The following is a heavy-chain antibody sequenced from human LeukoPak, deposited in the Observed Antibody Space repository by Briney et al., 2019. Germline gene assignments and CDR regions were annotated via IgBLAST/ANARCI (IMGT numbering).Heavy chain of an antibody. CDR3: ARDTGGTGTYFDY. D-gene: IGHD1-7*01. CDR1: GFTFSSYG. Sequence: PGGSLRLSCAASGFTFSSYGMHWVRQAPGKGLEWVAVIWYDGSNKHYADSVKGRFTISRDNSKNTLYLQMNSLRAEDTAVYYCARDTGGTGTYFDYWGQGTLVTVSS. V-gene: IGHV3-33*01. J-gene: IGHJ4*02. CDR2: IWYDGSNK.